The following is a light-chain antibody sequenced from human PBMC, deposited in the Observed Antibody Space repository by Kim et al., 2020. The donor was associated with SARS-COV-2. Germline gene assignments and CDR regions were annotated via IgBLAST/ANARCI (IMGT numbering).Light chain of an antibody. CDR3: QVWDSSSDHPV. CDR1: NIGSKS. Sequence: PGKTARITCGGNNIGSKSVHWYQQKPGQAPVLVIYYDSDRPSGIPERCSGSNAGNTATLTISRVEAGDEADYYCQVWDSSSDHPVFGGGTQLTVL. V-gene: IGLV3-21*04. J-gene: IGLJ3*02. CDR2: YDS.